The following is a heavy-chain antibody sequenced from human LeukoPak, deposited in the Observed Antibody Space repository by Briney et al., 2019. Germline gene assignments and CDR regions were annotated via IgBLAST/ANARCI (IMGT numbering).Heavy chain of an antibody. Sequence: SETLSLTCAVYGGSFSGYYWSWIRQPPGKGLEWTGEINHSGSTNYNPSLKSRVTISVDTSKNQFSLKLSSVTAADTAVYYCARDSTVTRKIDYWGQGTLVTVSS. CDR1: GGSFSGYY. V-gene: IGHV4-34*01. D-gene: IGHD4-17*01. CDR2: INHSGST. J-gene: IGHJ4*02. CDR3: ARDSTVTRKIDY.